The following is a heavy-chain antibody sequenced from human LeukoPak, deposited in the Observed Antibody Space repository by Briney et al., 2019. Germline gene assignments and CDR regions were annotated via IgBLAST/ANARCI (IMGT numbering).Heavy chain of an antibody. D-gene: IGHD3-3*01. CDR3: ARLGYEIFGVVIIPAHFDY. J-gene: IGHJ4*02. Sequence: PSETLSLTCAVYGESFSGYQWSWIRQPPGKGLEWIGEINHSGSTKYKSSLKSRVTISEDMPKNQFSLKLSSVTAADTAVYYCARLGYEIFGVVIIPAHFDYWGQGTLVTVSS. CDR2: INHSGST. V-gene: IGHV4-34*01. CDR1: GESFSGYQ.